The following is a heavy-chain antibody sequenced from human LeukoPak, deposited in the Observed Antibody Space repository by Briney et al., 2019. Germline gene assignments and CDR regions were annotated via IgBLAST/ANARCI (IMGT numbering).Heavy chain of an antibody. V-gene: IGHV1-8*01. D-gene: IGHD4-11*01. J-gene: IGHJ4*02. CDR1: GYTFTSYD. CDR2: MNPNSGNT. CDR3: ARSPVRGTYRYFFDY. Sequence: ASVTVSCKASGYTFTSYDINWVRQATGQGLEWMGWMNPNSGNTGYAQKFQGRVAMTRNASISTAYMELSSLRSEDTAVYYCARSPVRGTYRYFFDYWGQGTLVTVSS.